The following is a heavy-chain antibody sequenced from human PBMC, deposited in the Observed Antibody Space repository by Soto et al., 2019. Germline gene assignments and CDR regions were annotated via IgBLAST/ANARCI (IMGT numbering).Heavy chain of an antibody. Sequence: GGSLRLSCAASGFMFSSYTINWVRQAPGKGLEWVSSISSTSYTIYYADSVKGRFTISRENAKNSLYLQMDSLRDEDTAVYYCARDEAGYYFAMDVWGQGTTVTVSS. D-gene: IGHD6-25*01. J-gene: IGHJ6*02. CDR2: ISSTSYTI. CDR3: ARDEAGYYFAMDV. CDR1: GFMFSSYT. V-gene: IGHV3-48*02.